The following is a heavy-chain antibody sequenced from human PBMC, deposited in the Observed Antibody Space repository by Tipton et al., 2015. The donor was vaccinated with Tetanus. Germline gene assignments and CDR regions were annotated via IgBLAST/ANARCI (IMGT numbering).Heavy chain of an antibody. Sequence: QLVQSGGGVVQPGRSLRLSCAASGFTFSNSGMHWVRQAPGKGLEWVAIISYDGNYQSYAESVKGRFTISRDNSKSTLFLQMNGLRAEVTAVYYCLYTVSWLAFDYWGQGSLVTFSS. V-gene: IGHV3-30*03. J-gene: IGHJ4*02. CDR1: GFTFSNSG. CDR3: LYTVSWLAFDY. D-gene: IGHD6-13*01. CDR2: ISYDGNYQ.